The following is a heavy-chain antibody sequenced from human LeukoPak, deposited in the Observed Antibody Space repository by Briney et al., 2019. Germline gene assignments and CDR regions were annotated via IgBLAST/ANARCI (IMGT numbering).Heavy chain of an antibody. J-gene: IGHJ4*02. D-gene: IGHD2-21*02. CDR2: IIPIFGTA. CDR3: ARGPLPAYCGGDCYSSNDY. Sequence: SVKVSCKASGGTFSSYAISWVRQAPGQGLEWMGGIIPIFGTANYAQKFQGRVTITADESTSTAYMELSSLRSEDTAVYYCARGPLPAYCGGDCYSSNDYWGQGTLVTVSS. V-gene: IGHV1-69*13. CDR1: GGTFSSYA.